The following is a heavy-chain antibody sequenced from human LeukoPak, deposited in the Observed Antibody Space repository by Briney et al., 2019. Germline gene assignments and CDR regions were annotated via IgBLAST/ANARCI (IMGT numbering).Heavy chain of an antibody. J-gene: IGHJ4*02. CDR3: ANGGAYCGADCYLPAFDY. Sequence: SETLSLTCTVSGGSISTPGYYWNWIRQHPGKGLEWIGYIYYSGSTYYNPSLKSRVTISVDTSKNQFSLKLSSVTAADTAVYYCANGGAYCGADCYLPAFDYWGQGTLVAVSS. V-gene: IGHV4-31*03. D-gene: IGHD2-21*02. CDR2: IYYSGST. CDR1: GGSISTPGYY.